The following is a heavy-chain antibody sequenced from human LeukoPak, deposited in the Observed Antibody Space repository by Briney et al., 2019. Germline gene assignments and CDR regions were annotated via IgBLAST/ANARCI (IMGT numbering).Heavy chain of an antibody. CDR2: IIPIFGTP. Sequence: ASVKVSCKASGGTFNSYAISWVRQAPGQGLEWMGGIIPIFGTPKYAQKYQGRVTVTADESTSTAYMELSSLTSEDTAVYYCARDNKWELFALDYWGQRTLVTVSS. J-gene: IGHJ4*02. CDR1: GGTFNSYA. CDR3: ARDNKWELFALDY. V-gene: IGHV1-69*13. D-gene: IGHD1-26*01.